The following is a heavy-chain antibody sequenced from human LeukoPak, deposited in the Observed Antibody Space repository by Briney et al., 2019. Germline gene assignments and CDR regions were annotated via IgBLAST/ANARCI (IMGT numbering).Heavy chain of an antibody. CDR1: GLIFSSYV. V-gene: IGHV3-33*01. Sequence: GRSLRLSCAASGLIFSSYVMHWVRQAPGKGLEWVAVIWNDGSNKYYADSVKGRSTVSRDNSKNTLYLQMNSLRDEDTAVYYCARVGSGWYVGGFDYWGQGTLVTVSS. CDR3: ARVGSGWYVGGFDY. J-gene: IGHJ4*02. CDR2: IWNDGSNK. D-gene: IGHD6-19*01.